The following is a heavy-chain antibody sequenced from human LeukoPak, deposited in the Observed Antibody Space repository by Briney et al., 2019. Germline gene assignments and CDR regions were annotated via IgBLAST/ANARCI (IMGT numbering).Heavy chain of an antibody. D-gene: IGHD6-13*01. Sequence: GGSLRLSCAASGFTFSSYAMHWVRQGPGKGLEWVSYISGSSVTIHYADSVKGRFTISRDNAKNSLYLQMNSLRAEDTAVYYCASGYNSGWYSAFDLWGQGTLVAVSS. V-gene: IGHV3-48*04. CDR1: GFTFSSYA. J-gene: IGHJ3*01. CDR3: ASGYNSGWYSAFDL. CDR2: ISGSSVTI.